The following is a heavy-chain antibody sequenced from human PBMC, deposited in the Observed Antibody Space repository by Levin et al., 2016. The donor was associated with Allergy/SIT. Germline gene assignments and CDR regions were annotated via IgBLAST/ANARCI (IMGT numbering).Heavy chain of an antibody. J-gene: IGHJ4*02. CDR1: GGTFSSYA. Sequence: SVKVSCKASGGTFSSYAISWVRQAPGQGLEWMGRIIPILGIANYAQKFQGRVTITADKSTSTAYMELSSLRSEDTAVYYCARGAYGGYVGYWGQGTLVTVSS. V-gene: IGHV1-69*04. CDR2: IIPILGIA. CDR3: ARGAYGGYVGY. D-gene: IGHD4/OR15-4a*01.